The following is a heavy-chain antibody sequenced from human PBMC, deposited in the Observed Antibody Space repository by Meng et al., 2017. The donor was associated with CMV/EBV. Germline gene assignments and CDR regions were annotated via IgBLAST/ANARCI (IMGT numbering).Heavy chain of an antibody. Sequence: GFSFSGSGIHWVRQASGKGLEWVGRIRHKAESYATTYAASLKGRFTISRDDSKNTAYLQMNSLKIEDTAVYYCTRHEVGTGRYFDLWGRGALVTVSS. V-gene: IGHV3-73*01. CDR1: GFSFSGSG. CDR3: TRHEVGTGRYFDL. D-gene: IGHD1-14*01. J-gene: IGHJ2*01. CDR2: IRHKAESYAT.